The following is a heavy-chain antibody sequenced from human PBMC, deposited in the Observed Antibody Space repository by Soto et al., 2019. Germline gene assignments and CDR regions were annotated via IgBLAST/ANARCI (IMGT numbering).Heavy chain of an antibody. CDR2: IRSGSSYI. J-gene: IGHJ3*01. CDR3: AREDIVVVPAAIS. V-gene: IGHV3-21*01. Sequence: GSPRLCCAACGFTVCSYGMHGVRQDPGKGLEWVSVIRSGSSYIYYADSVKGRFTISRDNAKNSLYLQMNSLRAEDTAVYYCAREDIVVVPAAISWGQGTMVTVSS. D-gene: IGHD2-2*01. CDR1: GFTVCSYG.